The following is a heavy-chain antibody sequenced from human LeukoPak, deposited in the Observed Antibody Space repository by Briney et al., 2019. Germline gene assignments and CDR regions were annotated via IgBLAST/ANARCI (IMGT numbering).Heavy chain of an antibody. CDR2: IIPIFGTA. Sequence: ASVKVSFKASGGTFSSYAISWVRQAPGQGLEWMGGIIPIFGTANYAQKFQGRVTITADESTSTAYMELSSLRDEDTAIFYCARESYCSGGKCYPPTLNYYGMDVWGQGTTVTVSS. V-gene: IGHV1-69*13. CDR3: ARESYCSGGKCYPPTLNYYGMDV. CDR1: GGTFSSYA. D-gene: IGHD2-15*01. J-gene: IGHJ6*02.